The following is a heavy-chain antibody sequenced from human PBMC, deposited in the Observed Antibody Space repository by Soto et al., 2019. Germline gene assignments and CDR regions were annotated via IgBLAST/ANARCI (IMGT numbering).Heavy chain of an antibody. CDR2: ISGSGGST. V-gene: IGHV3-23*01. Sequence: EVHLLESGEGLVQPGGSLRLSCAASGFTVISYAISWVRQAPGKELEWVSDISGSGGSTYYADSVKGRFTISRDNSKNTLYRQMNSLRAEDTAVYYCARDRGAVAGPRCPYGMYVWGQGTTVTVSS. J-gene: IGHJ6*02. CDR1: GFTVISYA. CDR3: ARDRGAVAGPRCPYGMYV. D-gene: IGHD6-19*01.